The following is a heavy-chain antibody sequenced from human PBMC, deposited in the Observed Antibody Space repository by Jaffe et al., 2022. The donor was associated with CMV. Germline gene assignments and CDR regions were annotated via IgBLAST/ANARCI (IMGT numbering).Heavy chain of an antibody. CDR1: GFTFSSYS. D-gene: IGHD3-22*01. CDR2: ISSSSSYI. CDR3: ARDRDYYDSSGAYSTEYYYGMDV. Sequence: EVQLVESGGGLVKPGGSLRLSCAASGFTFSSYSMNWVRQAPGKGLEWVSSISSSSSYIYYADSVKGRFTISRDNAKNSLYLQMNSLRAEDTAVYYCARDRDYYDSSGAYSTEYYYGMDVWGQGTTVTVSS. V-gene: IGHV3-21*01. J-gene: IGHJ6*02.